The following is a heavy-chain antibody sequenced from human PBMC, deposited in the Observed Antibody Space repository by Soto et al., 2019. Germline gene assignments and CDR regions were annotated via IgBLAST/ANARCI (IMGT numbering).Heavy chain of an antibody. J-gene: IGHJ6*02. D-gene: IGHD3-22*01. CDR2: IIPIFGTA. CDR3: ATEGDGSGSYYYGMDV. CDR1: GGTFSSYA. V-gene: IGHV1-69*12. Sequence: QVQLVQSGAEVKKPXSSVKVSCKASGGTFSSYAITWVRQAPGQGLEWMGGIIPIFGTANYAQKFQGRVTITADESTSTAYMELSSLRSEDTAVYYCATEGDGSGSYYYGMDVWGQGTTVTVSS.